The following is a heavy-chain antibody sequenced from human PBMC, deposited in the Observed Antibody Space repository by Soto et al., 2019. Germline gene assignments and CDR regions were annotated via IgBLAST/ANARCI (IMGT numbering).Heavy chain of an antibody. CDR2: ISGYNANT. CDR1: GYSFTRYG. Sequence: QVQLVQSGAEVKKPGASVKVSCKASGYSFTRYGISWVRQAPGQWLEWMGWISGYNANTNYPENLQGRVTRTTDTSTSTAYREVRNLISDDTAVYYCARMGDVPYYCYGLDVWGQGTTVTVFS. V-gene: IGHV1-18*01. D-gene: IGHD3-16*01. CDR3: ARMGDVPYYCYGLDV. J-gene: IGHJ6*02.